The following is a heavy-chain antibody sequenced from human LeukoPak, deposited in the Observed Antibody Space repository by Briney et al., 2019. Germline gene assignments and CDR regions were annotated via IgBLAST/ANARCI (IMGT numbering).Heavy chain of an antibody. CDR2: ISSSSSTI. V-gene: IGHV3-48*01. J-gene: IGHJ4*02. Sequence: GGSLRLSCAASGFTFSSYEMNWVRQAPGKGLEWVSYISSSSSTIYYADSVKGRFTISRDNAKNSLYLQMNSLRAEDTAVYYCARDRPRPGYDSSGYYYSDYFDYWGQGTLVTVSS. CDR3: ARDRPRPGYDSSGYYYSDYFDY. CDR1: GFTFSSYE. D-gene: IGHD3-22*01.